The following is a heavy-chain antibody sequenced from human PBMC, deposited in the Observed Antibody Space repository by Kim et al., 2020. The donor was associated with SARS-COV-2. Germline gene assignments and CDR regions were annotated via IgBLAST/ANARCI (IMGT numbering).Heavy chain of an antibody. CDR2: IYYSGST. CDR3: ARYHIFEAFDI. J-gene: IGHJ3*02. CDR1: GGSISSGGYY. V-gene: IGHV4-31*03. Sequence: SETLSLTCTVSGGSISSGGYYWSWIRQHPGKGLEWIGYIYYSGSTYYNPSLKSRVTISVDTSKNQFSLKLSSVTAADTAVYYCARYHIFEAFDIWGQGTMVTVSS.